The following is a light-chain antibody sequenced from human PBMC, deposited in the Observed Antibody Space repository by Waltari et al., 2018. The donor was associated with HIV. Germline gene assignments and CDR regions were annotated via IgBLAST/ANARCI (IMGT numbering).Light chain of an antibody. CDR1: SSNIGSNF. CDR2: DNN. J-gene: IGLJ2*01. V-gene: IGLV1-51*01. CDR3: GTRDTSLSAVV. Sequence: QSVSTQPPSVSAAPGQKVTISCSGSSSNIGSNFVSWYQQLPGTAPKLLIYDNNKRPSGSSYQCSGSKSGTSATLCITGLQTGDEAEYYCGTRDTSLSAVVFGGGTKLTVL.